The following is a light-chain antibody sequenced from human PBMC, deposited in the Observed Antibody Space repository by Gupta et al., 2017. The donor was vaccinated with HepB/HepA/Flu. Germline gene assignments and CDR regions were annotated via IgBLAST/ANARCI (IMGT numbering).Light chain of an antibody. CDR3: QQRNTYPLN. CDR2: AAS. Sequence: DIHLTQSPSFLSASVGDRVTITCRASQGISSSLGWYQQKPGKAPKFLIYAASTLQSGVPSRFSGSGSGTEFTLTINSLQPEDFATYYCQQRNTYPLNFGGGTKVEIK. V-gene: IGKV1-9*01. CDR1: QGISSS. J-gene: IGKJ4*01.